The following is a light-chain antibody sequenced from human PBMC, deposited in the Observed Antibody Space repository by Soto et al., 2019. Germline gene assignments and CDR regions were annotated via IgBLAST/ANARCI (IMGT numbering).Light chain of an antibody. Sequence: ETVLTQSPATLSLSPGERATLSCRASQSVSKYLAWYQQKPGQAPRLLIYDASNRATGIPDRFSGSGSGTDFTLTISSLEPEDFAVYYCQQRGDWPLTFGGGTKVEIK. CDR3: QQRGDWPLT. V-gene: IGKV3-11*01. J-gene: IGKJ4*01. CDR2: DAS. CDR1: QSVSKY.